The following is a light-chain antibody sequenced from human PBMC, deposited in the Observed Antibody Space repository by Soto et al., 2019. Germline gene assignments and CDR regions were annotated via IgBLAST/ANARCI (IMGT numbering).Light chain of an antibody. Sequence: QSALTQPASVSGSPGQSITISCTGTSSDVGGYNYVSWYQQHPGKAPKLIIYEVSNRPSGVSSRFSGSKSGNTASLTSSGLQAEDEADYYCNSYTSKSTGVFGTGTKVTVL. CDR3: NSYTSKSTGV. V-gene: IGLV2-14*01. CDR1: SSDVGGYNY. CDR2: EVS. J-gene: IGLJ1*01.